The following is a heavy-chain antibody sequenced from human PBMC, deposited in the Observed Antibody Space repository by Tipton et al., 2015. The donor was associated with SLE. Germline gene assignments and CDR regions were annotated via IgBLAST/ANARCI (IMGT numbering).Heavy chain of an antibody. Sequence: TLSLTCTVSGGAISSGGYYWRWIRQPAGEGLEGVGSIFTSGKTVSNPSLKSRVTISMDLSNNHFSVKLISVTASDTAVYYCAKTLAGATPGRYQSYWYFDLWGRGLRVIVSS. V-gene: IGHV4-61*02. CDR1: GGAISSGGYY. D-gene: IGHD1-1*01. CDR2: IFTSGKT. CDR3: AKTLAGATPGRYQSYWYFDL. J-gene: IGHJ2*01.